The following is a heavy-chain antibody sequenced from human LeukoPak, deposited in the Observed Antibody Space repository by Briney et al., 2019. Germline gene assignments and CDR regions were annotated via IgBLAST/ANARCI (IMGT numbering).Heavy chain of an antibody. CDR2: ISSNGGST. J-gene: IGHJ6*02. V-gene: IGHV3-23*01. Sequence: GGSLRLSCAASGFTFSNAWMSWVRQAPGKRLEWVSTISSNGGSTYYADSVKGRFTISRDNSKNTLYLQMNSLRAEDTAVYYCAREYDYVWVSYRYHYYSYGMDVWGQGTTVTVSS. CDR1: GFTFSNAW. D-gene: IGHD3-16*02. CDR3: AREYDYVWVSYRYHYYSYGMDV.